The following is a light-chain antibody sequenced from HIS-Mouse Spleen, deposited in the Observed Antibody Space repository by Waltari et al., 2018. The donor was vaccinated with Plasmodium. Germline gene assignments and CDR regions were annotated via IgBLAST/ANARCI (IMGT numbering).Light chain of an antibody. CDR1: KLGDKY. Sequence: SYELTQPPSVSVSPGQTASITCSGAKLGDKYACWYQQKPGQSPVLVIYQDSKRPSGIRERFSGSKSGNTATLTISGTQAMDEADYYCQAWDSSTVVFGGGTKLTVL. CDR3: QAWDSSTVV. V-gene: IGLV3-1*01. J-gene: IGLJ2*01. CDR2: QDS.